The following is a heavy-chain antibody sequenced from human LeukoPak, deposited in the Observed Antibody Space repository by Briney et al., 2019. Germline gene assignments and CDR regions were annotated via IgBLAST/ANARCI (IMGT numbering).Heavy chain of an antibody. V-gene: IGHV1-69-2*01. J-gene: IGHJ6*03. CDR2: VDPEDGET. Sequence: GASVKVSCKASGYTFTDYYMHWVQQAPGKGLEWMGRVDPEDGETIYAEKFQGRVTITADTSTDTAYMELSSLRSEDTAVYYCVVLDFWTRFHYMDVWGKGTTVTVSS. D-gene: IGHD3-3*01. CDR3: VVLDFWTRFHYMDV. CDR1: GYTFTDYY.